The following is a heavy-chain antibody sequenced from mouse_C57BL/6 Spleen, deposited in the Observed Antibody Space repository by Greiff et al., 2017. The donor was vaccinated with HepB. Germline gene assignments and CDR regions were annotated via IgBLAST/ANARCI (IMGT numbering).Heavy chain of an antibody. CDR2: IDPSDSYT. D-gene: IGHD1-1*01. CDR3: ARRGYYGSSFFAY. Sequence: QVQLQQSGAELEKPGASVKLSCKASGYTFTSYWMQWVKQRPGQGLEWIGEIDPSDSYTNYNQKFKGKATLTVDTSSSTAYMQLSSLTSEDSAVYYCARRGYYGSSFFAYWGQGTLVTVSA. J-gene: IGHJ3*01. CDR1: GYTFTSYW. V-gene: IGHV1-50*01.